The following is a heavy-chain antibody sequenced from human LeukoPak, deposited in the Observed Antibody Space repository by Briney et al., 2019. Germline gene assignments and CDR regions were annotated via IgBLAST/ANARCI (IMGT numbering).Heavy chain of an antibody. D-gene: IGHD1-1*01. CDR2: ISNSGTTI. CDR3: ARSRLGTGDVFDI. V-gene: IGHV3-48*03. J-gene: IGHJ3*02. CDR1: GFTFSSYE. Sequence: GGSLRLSCAASGFTFSSYEMNWVRQAPGKGLEWVSYISNSGTTIHYADSVKGRFTFSRDNAENSMNLQMNSLTVEDTGVYFCARSRLGTGDVFDIWGHGTMVIVSS.